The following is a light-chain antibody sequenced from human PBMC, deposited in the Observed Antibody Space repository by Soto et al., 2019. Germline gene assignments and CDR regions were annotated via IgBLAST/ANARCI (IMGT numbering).Light chain of an antibody. V-gene: IGKV1-39*01. J-gene: IGKJ1*01. CDR1: QVISTY. Sequence: DIQMTQFPSSLSASVGDRVTITCRASQVISTYLNWYQQRSGKAPKLLIYAASDLQSGVPSRFSGSGSGTEFTLTISSLQPEDFATYFCQQSDNYPWTFGQGTKV. CDR3: QQSDNYPWT. CDR2: AAS.